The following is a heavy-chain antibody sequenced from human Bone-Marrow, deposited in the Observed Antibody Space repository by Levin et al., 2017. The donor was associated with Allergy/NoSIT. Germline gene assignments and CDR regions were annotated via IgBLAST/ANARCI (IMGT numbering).Heavy chain of an antibody. D-gene: IGHD3-10*01. J-gene: IGHJ4*02. CDR1: GFTVSSNY. Sequence: GASVKVSCAASGFTVSSNYMNWVRQAPGKGLEWVSVIYSGGSTYYADSVKGRFTISRDNSKNTLYLQMNSLRAEDTAVYYCARLDFGEFSSYRSPFFHYWGQGTLVTVSS. CDR3: ARLDFGEFSSYRSPFFHY. V-gene: IGHV3-66*02. CDR2: IYSGGST.